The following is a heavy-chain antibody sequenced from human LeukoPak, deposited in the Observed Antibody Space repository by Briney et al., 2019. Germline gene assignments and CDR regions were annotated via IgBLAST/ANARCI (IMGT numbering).Heavy chain of an antibody. J-gene: IGHJ6*02. CDR3: ARHARDYPYGFDV. Sequence: SETLSLTCSASGDSLSPSYWSWFRQPPGKGLEWIAKIYYTWSTSYTPYLKMRVTLSLDTSNNLLSRRLTSVTAADTAVYYSARHARDYPYGFDVWGQGITVTVSS. CDR1: GDSLSPSY. CDR2: IYYTWST. V-gene: IGHV4-59*08.